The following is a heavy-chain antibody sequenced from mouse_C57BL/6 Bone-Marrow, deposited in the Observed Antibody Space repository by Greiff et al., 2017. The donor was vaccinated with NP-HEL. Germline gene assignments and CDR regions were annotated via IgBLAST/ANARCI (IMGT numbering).Heavy chain of an antibody. CDR2: ISGGGGNT. CDR3: ATRGGLRYFDY. Sequence: EVQLVESGGGLVKPGGSLKLSCAASGFTFSSYTMSWVRQTPEKRLEWVATISGGGGNTYYPDSVKGRFTISRDNAKNTLYLQMSSLRSEDTALYYCATRGGLRYFDYWGQGTTLTVSS. V-gene: IGHV5-9*01. J-gene: IGHJ2*01. D-gene: IGHD2-4*01. CDR1: GFTFSSYT.